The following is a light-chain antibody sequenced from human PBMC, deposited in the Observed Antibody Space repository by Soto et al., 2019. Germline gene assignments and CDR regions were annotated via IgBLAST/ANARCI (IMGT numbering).Light chain of an antibody. CDR2: GAS. Sequence: EIVLTQSPGTLSLSPGERATLSCRASQSVSSSYLAWYQQKPGQAPRLLIYGASSRATGIPDRFSGSGSGTDFTLPISRLEPEDFAVYYCQQYGSSPLVTFGPGTKVDIK. J-gene: IGKJ3*01. CDR1: QSVSSSY. CDR3: QQYGSSPLVT. V-gene: IGKV3-20*01.